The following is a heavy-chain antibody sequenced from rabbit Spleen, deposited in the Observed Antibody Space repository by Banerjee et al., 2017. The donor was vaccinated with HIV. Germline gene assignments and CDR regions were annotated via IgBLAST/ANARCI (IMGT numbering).Heavy chain of an antibody. D-gene: IGHD1-1*01. Sequence: QEQLVESGGGLVQPEGSLTLPCKASGFSFSDRDVMCWVRQAPGKGLEWIACINASTGKPVYATWASGRFTISRTSSTTVTLRMTSLTAADRATYFCARDLVGVIGWNFYLWGPGTLVTVS. J-gene: IGHJ4*01. V-gene: IGHV1S45*01. CDR2: INASTGKP. CDR3: ARDLVGVIGWNFYL. CDR1: GFSFSDRDV.